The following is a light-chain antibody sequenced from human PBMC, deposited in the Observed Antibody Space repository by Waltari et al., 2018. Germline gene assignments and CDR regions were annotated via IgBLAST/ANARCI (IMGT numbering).Light chain of an antibody. V-gene: IGKV3-15*01. J-gene: IGKJ3*01. Sequence: EIVLTQSPATPSVSPGERATLSCRASQSVNSNLAWYQQRPGQAPRLLIFAASSRATGIPARFSGSGSGTEFTLTISSLQSEDFAIYYCQHYSNWPPRVTFGPGTKVDI. CDR1: QSVNSN. CDR2: AAS. CDR3: QHYSNWPPRVT.